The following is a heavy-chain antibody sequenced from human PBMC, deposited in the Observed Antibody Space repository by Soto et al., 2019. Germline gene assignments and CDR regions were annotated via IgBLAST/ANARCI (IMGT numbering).Heavy chain of an antibody. D-gene: IGHD1-26*01. CDR1: GFTFSDYY. CDR2: ISSSSSYT. V-gene: IGHV3-11*05. CDR3: ARGLGVGANLFFAS. J-gene: IGHJ4*02. Sequence: QVQLVESGGGLVKPGGSLRLSCAASGFTFSDYYMSWIRQAPGKGLEWVSYISSSSSYTNYADSVKGRFTITRDNDKNSRYLQMTSMKAEDTAVYYCARGLGVGANLFFASWGQGTMVTVSS.